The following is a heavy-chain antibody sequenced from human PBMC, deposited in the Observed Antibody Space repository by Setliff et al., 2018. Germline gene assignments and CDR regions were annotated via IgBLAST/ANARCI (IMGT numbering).Heavy chain of an antibody. J-gene: IGHJ4*02. Sequence: SVKVSCKASGGTFRSYAISWVRQAPGQGLEWMGAIIPMVGTTNYAQKFQGRVTMTSDTSTNTVYMDLSSLTSEDTAVYFCARRVSYDSSGYPLGYWGQGTLVTVSS. CDR3: ARRVSYDSSGYPLGY. CDR2: IIPMVGTT. CDR1: GGTFRSYA. D-gene: IGHD3-22*01. V-gene: IGHV1-69*05.